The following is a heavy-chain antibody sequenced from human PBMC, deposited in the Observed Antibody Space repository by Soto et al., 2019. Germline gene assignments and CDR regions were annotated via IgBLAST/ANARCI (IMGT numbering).Heavy chain of an antibody. V-gene: IGHV1-69*01. J-gene: IGHJ4*02. CDR3: AGGVLRGKQTDYFDY. CDR2: IIPIFGTA. CDR1: GGTFSSYA. Sequence: QVQLVQSGAEVKKPGSSVKVSCKASGGTFSSYAISWVRQAPGQGLEWMGGIIPIFGTANYAQKFQGRVTITAAESTSTAYMELSRLRSEDTAVYYCAGGVLRGKQTDYFDYWGQGTLVTVSS. D-gene: IGHD2-8*02.